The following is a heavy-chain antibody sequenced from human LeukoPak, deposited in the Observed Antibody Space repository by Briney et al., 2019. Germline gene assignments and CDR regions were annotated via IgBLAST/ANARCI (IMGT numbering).Heavy chain of an antibody. CDR2: ISYDGSNK. J-gene: IGHJ3*02. Sequence: GGSLRLSCAASGFTFSSYAMHWVRQAPGKGLEWVAVISYDGSNKYYADSVKGRFTISRDNSKNTLYLQMNSLRAEDTAVYYCARGVAVSRTPAAISGAFDIWGQGTMVTVSS. V-gene: IGHV3-30-3*01. CDR1: GFTFSSYA. CDR3: ARGVAVSRTPAAISGAFDI. D-gene: IGHD2-2*01.